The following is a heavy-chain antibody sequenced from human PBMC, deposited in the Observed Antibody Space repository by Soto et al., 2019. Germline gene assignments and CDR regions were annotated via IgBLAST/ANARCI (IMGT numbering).Heavy chain of an antibody. Sequence: GGSLRLSCAASGFTFSSYAMHWVRQAPGKGLEYVSAISSNGGSTYYANSVKGRFTISRDNSKNTLYLQMGSLRAEDMAVYYFAREGYCSSTSCYSFDYWGQGTLVTVSS. J-gene: IGHJ4*02. D-gene: IGHD2-2*01. V-gene: IGHV3-64*01. CDR2: ISSNGGST. CDR3: AREGYCSSTSCYSFDY. CDR1: GFTFSSYA.